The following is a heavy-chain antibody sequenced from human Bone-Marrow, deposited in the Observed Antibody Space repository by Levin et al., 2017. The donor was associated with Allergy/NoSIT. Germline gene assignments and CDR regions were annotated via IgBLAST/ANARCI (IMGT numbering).Heavy chain of an antibody. V-gene: IGHV7-4-1*02. CDR2: INTNTGSP. D-gene: IGHD3-10*01. J-gene: IGHJ5*02. CDR3: AAKSVGWLDGCSGSFGP. CDR1: GYTFTNYG. Sequence: ASVKVSCKASGYTFTNYGVNWVRQAPGQGLEWMGWINTNTGSPTYAQGFTGRFVFSLDTSVSTAYLQISSLQPEDTAVYYCAAKSVGWLDGCSGSFGPWGQGTLVTVSS.